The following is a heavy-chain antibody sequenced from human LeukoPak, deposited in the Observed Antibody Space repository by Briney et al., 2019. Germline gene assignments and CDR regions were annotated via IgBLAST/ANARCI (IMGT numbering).Heavy chain of an antibody. CDR3: ARQTPVDTAMVTSMDY. Sequence: GESLKISCKGSGYSFTSYWIGWVRQMPGKGLEWMGIIYPGDSDTRYSPSLQGQVTISADKSISTAYLQWSSLKASDTAMYYCARQTPVDTAMVTSMDYWGQGTLVTVSS. D-gene: IGHD5-18*01. CDR1: GYSFTSYW. J-gene: IGHJ4*02. CDR2: IYPGDSDT. V-gene: IGHV5-51*01.